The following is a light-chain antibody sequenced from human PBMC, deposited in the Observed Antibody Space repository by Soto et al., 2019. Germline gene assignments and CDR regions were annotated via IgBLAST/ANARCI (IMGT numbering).Light chain of an antibody. J-gene: IGKJ5*01. CDR1: QSVGSQ. Sequence: EIVLTQSPATLSLSPGERGTRSFRASQSVGSQLGWYQQKPGQAPRLLIYDTSNRATGIPARFSGSGCGTAFTLSIHSLPSEDFGVYYCQQRRNWINFGQGTRLEIK. CDR2: DTS. CDR3: QQRRNWIN. V-gene: IGKV3-11*01.